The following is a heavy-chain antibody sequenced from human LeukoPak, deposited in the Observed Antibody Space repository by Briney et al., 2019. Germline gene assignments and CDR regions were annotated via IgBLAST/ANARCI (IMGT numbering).Heavy chain of an antibody. CDR2: ISSRSSFI. D-gene: IGHD1-26*01. Sequence: GGSLRLSCAASGFTFSSYSMNWVRQAPGKGLEWVSSISSRSSFIFYADSVKGRFTISRDNAKNSLYLQMNSLRAEDTAVYYCARGWLGDWGQGTLVTVSS. J-gene: IGHJ4*02. CDR1: GFTFSSYS. V-gene: IGHV3-21*01. CDR3: ARGWLGD.